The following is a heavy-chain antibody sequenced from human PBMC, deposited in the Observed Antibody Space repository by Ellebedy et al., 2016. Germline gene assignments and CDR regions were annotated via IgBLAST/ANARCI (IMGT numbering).Heavy chain of an antibody. J-gene: IGHJ4*02. Sequence: GGSLRLSCSASGFTFSSYAMHWVRQAPGKGLEYVSAISSNGGSTYYADSVKGRFTISRDNSKNTLYLQMSSLRAEDTAVYYCVKEGSGYDSSGYYIPFFDYWGQGTLITVPS. CDR1: GFTFSSYA. V-gene: IGHV3-64D*06. D-gene: IGHD3-22*01. CDR3: VKEGSGYDSSGYYIPFFDY. CDR2: ISSNGGST.